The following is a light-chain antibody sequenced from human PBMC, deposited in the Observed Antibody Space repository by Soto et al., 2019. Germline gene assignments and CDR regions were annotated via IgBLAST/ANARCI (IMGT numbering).Light chain of an antibody. Sequence: DIQMTQSPSTLSASVGDRVTITCRARQSISIWLAWYQQKPGKAPKLLIYDASILESGVPSRFSGSGSGTEFTLTISSLQPDDFAPYYCQQYNSYRTFGQGTKVEIK. CDR2: DAS. CDR1: QSISIW. CDR3: QQYNSYRT. J-gene: IGKJ1*01. V-gene: IGKV1-5*01.